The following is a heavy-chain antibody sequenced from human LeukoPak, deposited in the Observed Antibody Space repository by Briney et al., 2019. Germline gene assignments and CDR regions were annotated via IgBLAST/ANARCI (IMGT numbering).Heavy chain of an antibody. J-gene: IGHJ5*02. Sequence: SETLSLTCTVSDGSISSNSYYWGWIRQPPGKGLEWIANIYYSGNTYYNPSLKSRVTISVDTSKNQFSLKLSSVTAADTAVYYCASWSTNTKGWFDPWGQGTLVTVSS. CDR3: ASWSTNTKGWFDP. V-gene: IGHV4-39*07. D-gene: IGHD2-2*01. CDR1: DGSISSNSYY. CDR2: IYYSGNT.